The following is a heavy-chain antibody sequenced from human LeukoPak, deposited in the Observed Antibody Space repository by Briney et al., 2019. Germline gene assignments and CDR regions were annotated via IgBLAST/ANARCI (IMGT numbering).Heavy chain of an antibody. V-gene: IGHV4-34*01. D-gene: IGHD3-22*01. CDR3: ARGNWLLDY. J-gene: IGHJ4*02. CDR1: GGSFSGYY. CDR2: INHSGST. Sequence: PSETLSLTCAVYGGSFSGYYLSWIRQPPGKGLEWIGEINHSGSTNYNPSLKSRVTISVDTSKNQFSLKLSSVTAADTAVYYCARGNWLLDYWGQGTLVTVSS.